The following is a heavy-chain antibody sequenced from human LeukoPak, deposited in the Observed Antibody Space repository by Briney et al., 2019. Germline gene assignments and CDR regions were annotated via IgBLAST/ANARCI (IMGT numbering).Heavy chain of an antibody. D-gene: IGHD3-22*01. V-gene: IGHV3-23*01. Sequence: GGSLRLSCAASGFTFSSYGMSWVRQAPGKGLEWVSAISGSGGRANYADSVKGRFTISRDNSKNTLYLQMNSLRDEDTAVYYCAKVGYYDSSGYGDFDYWGQGTLVTVSS. CDR3: AKVGYYDSSGYGDFDY. CDR2: ISGSGGRA. J-gene: IGHJ4*02. CDR1: GFTFSSYG.